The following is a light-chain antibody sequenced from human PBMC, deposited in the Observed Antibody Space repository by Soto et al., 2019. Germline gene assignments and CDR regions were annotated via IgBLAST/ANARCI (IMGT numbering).Light chain of an antibody. Sequence: EIVMTQSPATLSVSPGERATLSCRASQSVRSNLAWYQHKPGQAPRLLIFGASTRATGIPARFGGSGSGTEFTLTISSLQSEDFAVYFCHQYNKWPPTFGQGTKVEIK. CDR3: HQYNKWPPT. CDR1: QSVRSN. CDR2: GAS. J-gene: IGKJ1*01. V-gene: IGKV3D-15*01.